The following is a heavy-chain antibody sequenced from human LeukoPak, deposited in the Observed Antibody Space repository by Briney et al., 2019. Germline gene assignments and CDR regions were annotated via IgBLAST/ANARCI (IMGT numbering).Heavy chain of an antibody. CDR3: AKDLQGAFDI. V-gene: IGHV3-30-3*01. CDR2: ISYDGSNK. Sequence: PGGSLRLSCAASGFTFSSYAMHWVRQAPGKGLEWVAVISYDGSNKYYADSVKGRFTISRDNSKNTLYLQMNSLRAEDTAVYYCAKDLQGAFDIWGQGTMVTVSS. CDR1: GFTFSSYA. J-gene: IGHJ3*02.